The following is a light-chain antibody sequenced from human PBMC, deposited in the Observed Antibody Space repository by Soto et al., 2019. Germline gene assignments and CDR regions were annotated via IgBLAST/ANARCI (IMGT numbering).Light chain of an antibody. Sequence: DIQMTQSPSSLSAPVGDRVTITCRASQSISSYLNWYQQKPGKAPNLLIYAAPSLQSGVPSRFSGSGSGTDFTLTISSLQPEDFATYYCQQSYSSSWTFGQGTTVEIK. CDR2: AAP. CDR1: QSISSY. V-gene: IGKV1-39*01. CDR3: QQSYSSSWT. J-gene: IGKJ1*01.